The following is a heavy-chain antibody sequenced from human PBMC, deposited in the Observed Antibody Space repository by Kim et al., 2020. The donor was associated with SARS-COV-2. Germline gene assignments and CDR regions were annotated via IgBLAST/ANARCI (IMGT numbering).Heavy chain of an antibody. CDR1: GFTFSDYS. D-gene: IGHD2-21*02. Sequence: GGSLILSCAASGFTFSDYSMNWVRQAPGKGLEWFSSIRSSGSYIYYTDSVRGRFTISRDNAKNSLYLQMNGLRAEDTAVYYCARETATVGFDFWGQGTLV. CDR3: ARETATVGFDF. CDR2: IRSSGSYI. J-gene: IGHJ4*02. V-gene: IGHV3-21*01.